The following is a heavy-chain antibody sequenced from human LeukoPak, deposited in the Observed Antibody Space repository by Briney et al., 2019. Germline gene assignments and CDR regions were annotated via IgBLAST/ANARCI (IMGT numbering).Heavy chain of an antibody. D-gene: IGHD6-19*01. J-gene: IGHJ5*02. Sequence: SETLSLTCTVSGGSMSRHYWSLIRQPPGKGLEGIGNIYYTGIADYNPSLKSRVTISVDTSKNQFSLKLSSVTAADTAVYSCARRGQWLEEGWFDPWGQGTLVTVSS. CDR1: GGSMSRHY. CDR2: IYYTGIA. CDR3: ARRGQWLEEGWFDP. V-gene: IGHV4-59*08.